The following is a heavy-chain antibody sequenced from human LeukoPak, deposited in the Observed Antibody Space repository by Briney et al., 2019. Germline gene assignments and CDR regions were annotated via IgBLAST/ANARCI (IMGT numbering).Heavy chain of an antibody. CDR1: GYTFIGYF. V-gene: IGHV1-2*02. CDR3: VRDVGLVIGRFDP. J-gene: IGHJ5*02. CDR2: INPSSGIT. D-gene: IGHD2-15*01. Sequence: ASVKVSCKTSGYTFIGYFLHWVRQAPGHGLEWMGWINPSSGITNYAESFEGRVTMTGDTSITTVYMELSRLRHDDAAVYYCVRDVGLVIGRFDPWGQGTLVTVSS.